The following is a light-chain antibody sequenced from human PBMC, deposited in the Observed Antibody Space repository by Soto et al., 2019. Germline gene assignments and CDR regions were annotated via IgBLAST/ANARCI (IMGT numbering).Light chain of an antibody. CDR3: SSYTSSSTL. CDR2: AVT. Sequence: QSHLTQPASVSGSPGQSITISCTGTSSDVGGYNYVSWYQQHPGKAPKLMIYAVTDRPSGVSSRFSGSKSGNTASLTISGLQAEDEDDYYCSSYTSSSTLFGTGTKV. J-gene: IGLJ1*01. V-gene: IGLV2-14*01. CDR1: SSDVGGYNY.